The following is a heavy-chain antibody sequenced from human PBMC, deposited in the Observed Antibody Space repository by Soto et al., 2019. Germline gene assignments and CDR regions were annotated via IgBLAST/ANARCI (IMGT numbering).Heavy chain of an antibody. CDR2: ISAYNGNT. J-gene: IGHJ6*02. CDR3: ARDRGAYGQDV. D-gene: IGHD1-26*01. CDR1: GYTFTSYG. V-gene: IGHV1-18*01. Sequence: QVQLVQSGAEVKKPGASVKVSCKASGYTFTSYGISWVRQAPGQGLEWMGWISAYNGNTNYAQKLQGRVTMTTDTSTRTACMELMSLRSHVTAVDYCARDRGAYGQDVWGQGTTVTVSS.